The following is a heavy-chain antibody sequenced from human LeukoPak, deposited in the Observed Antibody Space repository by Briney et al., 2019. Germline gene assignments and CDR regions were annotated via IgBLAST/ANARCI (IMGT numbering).Heavy chain of an antibody. Sequence: GSSVKVSCKASGGTFSNYAISWVRQAPGQGLEWMGRIIPIVGIANYAQKFQGRVTITADESTSTAYMELSSLRSEDTAVYYCARTYLTMSGSPREYFDYWGQGTLVTVSS. J-gene: IGHJ4*02. CDR1: GGTFSNYA. V-gene: IGHV1-69*04. CDR2: IIPIVGIA. D-gene: IGHD3-10*01. CDR3: ARTYLTMSGSPREYFDY.